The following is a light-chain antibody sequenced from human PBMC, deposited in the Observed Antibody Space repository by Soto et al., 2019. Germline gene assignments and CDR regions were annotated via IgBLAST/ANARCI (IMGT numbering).Light chain of an antibody. CDR1: QSISTW. CDR3: QQYNSAWT. CDR2: TAS. V-gene: IGKV1-5*03. J-gene: IGKJ1*01. Sequence: DIQMTQSPSTLSASVGDRVTITCRASQSISTWLAWYQQKPGKAPKLLIYTASNLEGGFPSRFSGSGSGTEFTLTISSLQPDDFATYYCQQYNSAWTFGQGTKV.